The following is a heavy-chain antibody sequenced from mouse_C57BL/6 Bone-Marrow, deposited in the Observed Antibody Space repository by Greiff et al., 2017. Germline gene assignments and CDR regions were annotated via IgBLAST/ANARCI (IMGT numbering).Heavy chain of an antibody. D-gene: IGHD2-2*01. J-gene: IGHJ2*01. V-gene: IGHV6-3*01. CDR2: IRLKSDNYAT. Sequence: VQLKESGGGLVQPGGSMKLSCVASGFTFSNYWMNWVRQSPEKGLEWVAQIRLKSDNYATHYAESVKGRFTISRDDSKSSVYLQMNNLRAEDTGIYYCTGGGYPYYFDYWGQGTTLTVSS. CDR3: TGGGYPYYFDY. CDR1: GFTFSNYW.